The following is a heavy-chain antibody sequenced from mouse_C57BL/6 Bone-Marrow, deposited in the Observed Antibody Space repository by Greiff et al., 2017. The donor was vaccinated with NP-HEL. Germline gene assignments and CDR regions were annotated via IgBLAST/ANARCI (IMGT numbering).Heavy chain of an antibody. J-gene: IGHJ4*01. V-gene: IGHV5-16*01. D-gene: IGHD2-4*01. CDR3: AREGGLRRRTYAMDY. CDR2: INYDGSST. Sequence: EVQLVESVGGLVQPGSSMKLSCTASGFTFSDYSMAWVRQVPEKGLEWVANINYDGSSTYYLDSLKSRFIISRDNAKNILYLQMSSLKSEDTATYYCAREGGLRRRTYAMDYWGQGTSVTVTS. CDR1: GFTFSDYS.